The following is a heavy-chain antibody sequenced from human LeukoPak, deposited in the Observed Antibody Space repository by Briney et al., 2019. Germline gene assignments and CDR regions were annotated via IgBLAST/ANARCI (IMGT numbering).Heavy chain of an antibody. CDR1: GFTFSSYA. D-gene: IGHD2-2*01. J-gene: IGHJ4*02. V-gene: IGHV3-30-3*01. Sequence: GGSLRLSCAASGFTFSSYAMHWVRQAPGKGLEWVAVISYDGSNKYYADSVRGRFTISRDNSKNTLYLQMNSLRAEDTAVYYCARGACSSTSCSFDYWGQGTLVTVSS. CDR2: ISYDGSNK. CDR3: ARGACSSTSCSFDY.